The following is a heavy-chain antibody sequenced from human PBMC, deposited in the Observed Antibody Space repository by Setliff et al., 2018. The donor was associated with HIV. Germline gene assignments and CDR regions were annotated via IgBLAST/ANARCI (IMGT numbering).Heavy chain of an antibody. CDR2: INREETTE. CDR3: AAQGVL. CDR1: GFTFSTYS. J-gene: IGHJ4*02. V-gene: IGHV3-48*01. Sequence: GGSLRLSCAASGFTFSTYSMNWVRQAPGKGLEWISYINREETTEWYADSVKGRFIISRDNAKNSLYLQMSSLRAEDTAVYFCAAQGVLWGQGTQVTVSS.